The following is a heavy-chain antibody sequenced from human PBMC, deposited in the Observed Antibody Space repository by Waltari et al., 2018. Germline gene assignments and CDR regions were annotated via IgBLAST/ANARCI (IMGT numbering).Heavy chain of an antibody. J-gene: IGHJ3*02. CDR2: IIPSFGTA. CDR3: ARDAAGGIAAAGTGVLDAFDI. CDR1: GGTFSSYA. Sequence: VQSPVQLVQSGAEVKVSCKASGGTFSSYAISWVRPAPGQGLEWMGGIIPSFGTANYAQKFQGRVTITTDESTSTAYMELSSLRSEDTAVYYCARDAAGGIAAAGTGVLDAFDIWGQGTMVTVSS. D-gene: IGHD6-13*01. V-gene: IGHV1-69*05.